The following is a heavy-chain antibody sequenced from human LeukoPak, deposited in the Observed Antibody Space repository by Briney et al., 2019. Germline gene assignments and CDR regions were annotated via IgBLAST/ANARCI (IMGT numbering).Heavy chain of an antibody. V-gene: IGHV4-31*03. CDR1: GGSISSGGYY. CDR2: IYYSGST. J-gene: IGHJ4*02. Sequence: SQTLSLTCTVSGGSISSGGYYWSWIRQHPGKGLEWIGYIYYSGSTYYNLSLKGRVTISADTAKNQFSLQLSSVTAADTAVYYCARNHCSGGSCYSDYWGQGTRVTVSS. D-gene: IGHD2-15*01. CDR3: ARNHCSGGSCYSDY.